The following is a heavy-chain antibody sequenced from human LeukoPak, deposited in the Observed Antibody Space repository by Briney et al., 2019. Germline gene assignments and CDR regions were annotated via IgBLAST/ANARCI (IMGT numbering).Heavy chain of an antibody. CDR3: AKDPRYCSSTSCYLPGGY. Sequence: GGSLRLSCAASGFTFSSYGMHWVRQAPGKGLEWVAVISYDGSNKYYADSVKGRFTISRDNSKNTLYPQMNSLRAEDTAVYYCAKDPRYCSSTSCYLPGGYWGQGTLVTVSS. J-gene: IGHJ4*02. CDR1: GFTFSSYG. V-gene: IGHV3-30*18. CDR2: ISYDGSNK. D-gene: IGHD2-2*01.